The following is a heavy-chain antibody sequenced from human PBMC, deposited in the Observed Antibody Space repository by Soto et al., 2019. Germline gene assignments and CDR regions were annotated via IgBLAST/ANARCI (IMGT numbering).Heavy chain of an antibody. CDR2: IYYTGIT. Sequence: SETQSLTCSVSGGAISGYYWNWIRQPPGKDLEWIGYIYYTGITKYNPSLQSRVTMSVDTSKKQFSLNLSSATAADTAIYYCARGYYYDSSGYFPLGYWGPGTLVTVSS. J-gene: IGHJ4*02. D-gene: IGHD3-22*01. CDR3: ARGYYYDSSGYFPLGY. V-gene: IGHV4-59*01. CDR1: GGAISGYY.